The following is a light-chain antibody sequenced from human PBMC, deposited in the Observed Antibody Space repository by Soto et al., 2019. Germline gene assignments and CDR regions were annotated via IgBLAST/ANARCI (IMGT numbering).Light chain of an antibody. V-gene: IGKV2-30*02. J-gene: IGKJ2*01. CDR1: QSLIHSDGNTY. CDR3: MQGTHWPPYT. CDR2: QVS. Sequence: DVVMTQSPLSLPVTVGQPASISCRSSQSLIHSDGNTYLNWFLQRPGQSPRRLIYQVSKRDSGVPDRFSGSGSVTDFTLKISRVEAEDVGVYYCMQGTHWPPYTFGQGTKLEIK.